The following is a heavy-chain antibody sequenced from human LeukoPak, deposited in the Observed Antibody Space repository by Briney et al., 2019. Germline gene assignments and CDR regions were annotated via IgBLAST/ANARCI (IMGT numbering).Heavy chain of an antibody. D-gene: IGHD5-18*01. Sequence: GASVKVSCKASGGTFSSYAISWVRQAPGQGLEWMGGIIPIFGTANYAQKFQGRVTITADESTSTAYMELSNLRSEDTAVYYCAMSGYSYGTISLNWFDPWGQGTLVTVSS. CDR1: GGTFSSYA. V-gene: IGHV1-69*13. J-gene: IGHJ5*02. CDR3: AMSGYSYGTISLNWFDP. CDR2: IIPIFGTA.